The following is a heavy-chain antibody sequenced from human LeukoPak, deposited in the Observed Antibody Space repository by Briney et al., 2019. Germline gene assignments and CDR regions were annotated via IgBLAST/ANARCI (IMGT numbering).Heavy chain of an antibody. CDR3: ARVRGSYSLDY. CDR1: GFTFDDYA. Sequence: PGGSLRLSCAASGFTFDDYAMHWVRQAPGKGLEWVSGISWTSGSVGYADSVKGRFTISRDNAKNSLFLQMSSLRAEDTAVYYCARVRGSYSLDYWGQGTLVTVSS. V-gene: IGHV3-9*01. D-gene: IGHD1-26*01. J-gene: IGHJ4*02. CDR2: ISWTSGSV.